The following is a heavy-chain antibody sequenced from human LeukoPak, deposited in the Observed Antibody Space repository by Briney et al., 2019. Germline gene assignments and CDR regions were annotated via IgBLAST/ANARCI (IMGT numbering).Heavy chain of an antibody. D-gene: IGHD1-26*01. CDR1: GGSFSGYY. CDR2: VTHRGVT. Sequence: PSETLTLTCAVYGGSFSGYYWTWIRQSPGKGLEWIGEVTHRGVTHYSPSLRSRVTISLDTSRKQFSLSVSSVTAADTAVYYCARENSGSFFPDEHYYFFDVWGKGTTVTVSS. J-gene: IGHJ6*04. V-gene: IGHV4-34*01. CDR3: ARENSGSFFPDEHYYFFDV.